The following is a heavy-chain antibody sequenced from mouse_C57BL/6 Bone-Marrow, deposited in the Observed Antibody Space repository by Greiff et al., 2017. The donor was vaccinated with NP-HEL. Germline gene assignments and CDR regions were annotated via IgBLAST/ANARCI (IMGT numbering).Heavy chain of an antibody. CDR1: GFTFSSYA. Sequence: EVQLVESGGGLVKPGGSLKLSCAASGFTFSSYAMSWVRQTPEKRLEWVATISDGGSYTYYPDNVKGRFTISRDNATNNLYLQMSHLKSEDTAMYYCAVDSNYPFAYWGQGTLVTVSA. D-gene: IGHD2-5*01. J-gene: IGHJ3*01. CDR3: AVDSNYPFAY. CDR2: ISDGGSYT. V-gene: IGHV5-4*01.